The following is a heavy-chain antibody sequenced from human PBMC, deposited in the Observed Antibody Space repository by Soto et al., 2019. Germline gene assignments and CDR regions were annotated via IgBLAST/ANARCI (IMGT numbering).Heavy chain of an antibody. CDR2: ISSSGSTI. V-gene: IGHV3-48*03. CDR1: GFTFSSYE. Sequence: GGSLSLSCAASGFTFSSYEMNWVRQAPGKGLEWVSYISSSGSTIYYADSVKGRFTISRDNAKNSLYLQMNSLRAEDTAVYYCASWGYCSGGSCYPAPFWYYGMDVWGQGTTVTVSS. D-gene: IGHD2-15*01. J-gene: IGHJ6*02. CDR3: ASWGYCSGGSCYPAPFWYYGMDV.